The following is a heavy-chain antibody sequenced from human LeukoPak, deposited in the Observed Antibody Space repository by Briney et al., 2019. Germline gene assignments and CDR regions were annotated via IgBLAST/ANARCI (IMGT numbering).Heavy chain of an antibody. V-gene: IGHV3-33*01. CDR3: ARGVMVRGVIDY. CDR1: GFTFSSYG. CDR2: IWYDGSNK. Sequence: GRSLRLSCAASGFTFSSYGMHWVRQAPGKGLEWVAVIWYDGSNKYYADSVKGRFTISRDNSKNTLYLQMNSLRAEDTAVYYCARGVMVRGVIDYWGQGTLVTVSS. D-gene: IGHD3-10*01. J-gene: IGHJ4*02.